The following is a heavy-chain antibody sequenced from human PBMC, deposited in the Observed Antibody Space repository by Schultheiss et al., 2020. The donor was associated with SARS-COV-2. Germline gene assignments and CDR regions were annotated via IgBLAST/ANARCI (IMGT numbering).Heavy chain of an antibody. CDR1: GFTFSSYA. J-gene: IGHJ4*02. V-gene: IGHV3-64*02. Sequence: GGSLRLSCAASGFTFSSYAMHWVRQAPGKGLEYVSAISSNGGSTYYADSVKGRFTISRDNSKNTLYLQMGSLRAEDMAVYYCARSYVPAAIPLSYFFDYWGQGTLVTVSS. D-gene: IGHD2-2*02. CDR2: ISSNGGST. CDR3: ARSYVPAAIPLSYFFDY.